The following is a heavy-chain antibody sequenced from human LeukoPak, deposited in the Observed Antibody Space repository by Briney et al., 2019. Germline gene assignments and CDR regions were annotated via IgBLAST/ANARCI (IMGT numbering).Heavy chain of an antibody. CDR3: ARSGPSDYYYYYMDV. D-gene: IGHD3-3*01. CDR2: INPNSGGT. Sequence: GASVKVSCKASGYTFTGYYMHWVRQAPGQGLEWMGRINPNSGGTNYAQKFQGRVTMTRDTSISTAYMELSGLRSDDTAVYYCARSGPSDYYYYYMDVWGKGTTVTVSS. V-gene: IGHV1-2*06. J-gene: IGHJ6*03. CDR1: GYTFTGYY.